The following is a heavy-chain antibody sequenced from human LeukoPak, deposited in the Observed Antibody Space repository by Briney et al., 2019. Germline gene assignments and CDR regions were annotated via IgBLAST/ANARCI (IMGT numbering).Heavy chain of an antibody. Sequence: SETLSLTCTVSGGSVSSGSYYWSWIRQPPGKGLEWIGYIYYSGSTNYNPSLKSRVTISVDTSKNQFSLKLSSVTAADTAVYYCARSLPAATFFDYWGQGTLVTVSP. CDR2: IYYSGST. CDR1: GGSVSSGSYY. CDR3: ARSLPAATFFDY. D-gene: IGHD2-15*01. V-gene: IGHV4-61*01. J-gene: IGHJ4*02.